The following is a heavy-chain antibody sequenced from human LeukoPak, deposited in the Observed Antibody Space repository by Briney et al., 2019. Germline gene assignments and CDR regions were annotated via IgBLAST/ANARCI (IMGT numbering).Heavy chain of an antibody. J-gene: IGHJ3*02. CDR1: GFTFSDHY. D-gene: IGHD4-23*01. CDR3: ARDLDYGGNSDAFDI. Sequence: PGGSLRLSCAASGFTFSDHYMDWVRQAPGKGLEWVGRSRNKANSYTTEYAASVKGRFIISRDDSKNSLYLQMNSLKTEDTAVYYCARDLDYGGNSDAFDIWGQGTMLTVSS. CDR2: SRNKANSYTT. V-gene: IGHV3-72*01.